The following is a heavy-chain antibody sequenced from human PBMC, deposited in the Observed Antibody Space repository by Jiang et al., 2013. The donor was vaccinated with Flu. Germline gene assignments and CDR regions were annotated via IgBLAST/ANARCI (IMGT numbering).Heavy chain of an antibody. Sequence: TFYADSVKGRFTISRDNSKNTLYLQMNSLRGDDTAVYYCAKLGASDFWGQGTLGHRLL. D-gene: IGHD1-26*01. V-gene: IGHV3-23*01. J-gene: IGHJ4*02. CDR2: T. CDR3: AKLGASDF.